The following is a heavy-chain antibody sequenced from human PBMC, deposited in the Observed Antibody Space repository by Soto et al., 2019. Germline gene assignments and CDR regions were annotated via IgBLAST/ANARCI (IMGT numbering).Heavy chain of an antibody. V-gene: IGHV4-59*01. CDR2: IYYSGST. CDR3: ARGMGSGSYYNEYYYYYMDV. J-gene: IGHJ6*03. D-gene: IGHD3-10*01. Sequence: PSETLSLTCTVSGGSISSYYWSWIRQPPGKGLEWIGYIYYSGSTNYNPSLKSRVTISVDTSKNQFSLKLSSVTAADTAVYYCARGMGSGSYYNEYYYYYMDVWGKGTTVTVSS. CDR1: GGSISSYY.